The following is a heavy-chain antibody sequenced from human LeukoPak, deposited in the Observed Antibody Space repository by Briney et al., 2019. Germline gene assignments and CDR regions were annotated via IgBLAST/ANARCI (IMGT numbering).Heavy chain of an antibody. V-gene: IGHV3-23*01. CDR3: AKDRWGAYCGGDCYSAFDY. CDR2: ISGSGGST. D-gene: IGHD2-21*02. Sequence: GGSLRLSCAASGFTFSSYAMSWVRQAPGKGLEWVSAISGSGGSTYYADSVKGRFTISRDNSKNTLYLQMNSLRAEDTAVYYCAKDRWGAYCGGDCYSAFDYWGQGTLVTVSS. CDR1: GFTFSSYA. J-gene: IGHJ4*02.